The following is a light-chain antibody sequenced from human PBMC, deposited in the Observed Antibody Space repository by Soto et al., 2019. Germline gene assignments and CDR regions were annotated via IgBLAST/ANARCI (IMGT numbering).Light chain of an antibody. CDR1: QSVSSSY. J-gene: IGKJ2*01. CDR2: ATS. CDR3: QQYGSSSFT. Sequence: EIVLTQSPGTLSLSSGERATLSCRASQSVSSSYLAWYQQKPGQAPRLLVYATSSRATGIPDRFSGSGSGXXXXLTISRLEPEDFAVYYCQQYGSSSFTFGQGTKLEIK. V-gene: IGKV3-20*01.